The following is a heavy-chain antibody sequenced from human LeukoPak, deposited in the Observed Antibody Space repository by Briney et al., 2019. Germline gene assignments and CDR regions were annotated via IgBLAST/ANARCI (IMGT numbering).Heavy chain of an antibody. CDR1: GGSFSGYY. CDR3: ARVQVNDYH. Sequence: SETLSLTCAVYGGSFSGYYWTWIRQPPGKGLEWIGEINHSGSTNYNPSLKSRVTISVDTSKNQFSLKLSSVTAADTAVYYCARVQVNDYHWSQGTPVTVSS. D-gene: IGHD1-1*01. CDR2: INHSGST. V-gene: IGHV4-34*01. J-gene: IGHJ5*02.